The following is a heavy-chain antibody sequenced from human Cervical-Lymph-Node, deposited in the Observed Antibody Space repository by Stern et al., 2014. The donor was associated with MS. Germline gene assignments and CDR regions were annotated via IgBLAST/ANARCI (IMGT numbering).Heavy chain of an antibody. J-gene: IGHJ5*02. V-gene: IGHV4-31*03. CDR2: TYYSGST. Sequence: QVQLVQSGPGLVKPSQTLSLTCTVSCGSISSGGYYWSWIRQHPGQGLEWIGDTYYSGSTYYNPSLKSRVTISVDTSKNQFSLKLSSVTAADTAVYYCARDLMVRGVIGWFDPWGQGTLVTVSS. CDR3: ARDLMVRGVIGWFDP. CDR1: CGSISSGGYY. D-gene: IGHD3-10*01.